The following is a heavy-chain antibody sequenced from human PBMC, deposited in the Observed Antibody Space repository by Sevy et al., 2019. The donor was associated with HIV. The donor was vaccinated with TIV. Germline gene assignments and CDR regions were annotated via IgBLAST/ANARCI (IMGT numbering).Heavy chain of an antibody. CDR1: GGSISGSTYY. J-gene: IGHJ2*01. V-gene: IGHV4-39*01. CDR3: VRHLTNYLYWYFDL. CDR2: LYYGGST. Sequence: SETLSLTCSVSGGSISGSTYYWGWIRQSPGKGLEWIGSLYYGGSTYSNPSLKSRVTTSVDASKNQFSLKLNSGTAADTAMYYCVRHLTNYLYWYFDLWGRGALVTVSS. D-gene: IGHD2-8*01.